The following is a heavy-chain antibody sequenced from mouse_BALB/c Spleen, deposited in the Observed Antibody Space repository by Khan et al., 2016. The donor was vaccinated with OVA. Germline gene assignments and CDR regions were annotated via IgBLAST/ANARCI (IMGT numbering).Heavy chain of an antibody. CDR2: ISGESNTV. V-gene: IGHV5-17*02. D-gene: IGHD1-1*01. CDR1: GFTFNSYG. CDR3: ATSYFYGYYFDY. Sequence: EVKLVESGGGLVQPGGSRKLSCAASGFTFNSYGMHWVRQAPEKGLEWVAYISGESNTVYYTDTVKGRFTISRDNPKNTLFLQMTSLMSEDTAMYYCATSYFYGYYFDYWGPGTTLTVS. J-gene: IGHJ2*01.